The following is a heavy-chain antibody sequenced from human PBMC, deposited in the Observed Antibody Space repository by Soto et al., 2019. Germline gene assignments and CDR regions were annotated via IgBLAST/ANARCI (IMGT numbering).Heavy chain of an antibody. J-gene: IGHJ5*02. CDR2: FDPEDGET. CDR1: GYTLTELS. V-gene: IGHV1-24*01. D-gene: IGHD1-7*01. CDR3: VGRSWNLNNWFDP. Sequence: GASVKVSCKVSGYTLTELSMHWVRQAPGKGLEWKGGFDPEDGETIYAQKYQGRVTMTEDTSTDTAYMELSSLRSEDTAVYYCVGRSWNLNNWFDPWGQGTLVTVSS.